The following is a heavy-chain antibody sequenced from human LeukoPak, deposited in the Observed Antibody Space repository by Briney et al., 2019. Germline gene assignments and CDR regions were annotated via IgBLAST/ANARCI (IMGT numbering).Heavy chain of an antibody. J-gene: IGHJ4*02. Sequence: GGSLRLSCAASGFTFSSYWMSWVRQAPGKGLEWVATIRQDGSQKYYVDSVKGRFTISRDNGKNSLYLQMNSLRAEDTGVYYCARESGSVTSEVDFDYWGQGTLVTVSS. D-gene: IGHD4-17*01. V-gene: IGHV3-7*01. CDR3: ARESGSVTSEVDFDY. CDR1: GFTFSSYW. CDR2: IRQDGSQK.